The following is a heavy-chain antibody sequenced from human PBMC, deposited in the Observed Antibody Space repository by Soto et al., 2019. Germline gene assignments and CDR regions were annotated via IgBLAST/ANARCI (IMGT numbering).Heavy chain of an antibody. CDR2: IYSGGST. CDR1: GFTVSSNY. V-gene: IGHV3-53*04. Sequence: GGSLRLSCAASGFTVSSNYMSWVRQAPGKGLEWVSVIYSGGSTYYADSVKGRFTISRHNSKNTLYLQMNSLRAEDTAVYYCARVSPGGNDFWSGYYEKKRYYYYMDVWGKGTTVTVSS. J-gene: IGHJ6*03. D-gene: IGHD3-3*01. CDR3: ARVSPGGNDFWSGYYEKKRYYYYMDV.